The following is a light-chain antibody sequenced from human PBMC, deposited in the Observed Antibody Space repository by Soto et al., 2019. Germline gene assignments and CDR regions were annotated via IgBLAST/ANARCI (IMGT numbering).Light chain of an antibody. V-gene: IGLV2-14*01. J-gene: IGLJ1*01. Sequence: QSALTQPASVSGSPGRSITVSCTGTTSDIGSYNYVSWYQQHPGKAPKLIIYEVNNRPSGISNRFSGSKSGSAASLTISGLQAEDEADYYCASFTTRSTRVFGTGTKVTVL. CDR3: ASFTTRSTRV. CDR1: TSDIGSYNY. CDR2: EVN.